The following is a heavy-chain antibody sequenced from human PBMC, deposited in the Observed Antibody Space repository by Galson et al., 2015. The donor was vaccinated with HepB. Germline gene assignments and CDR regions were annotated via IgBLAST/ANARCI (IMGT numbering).Heavy chain of an antibody. V-gene: IGHV5-10-1*01. Sequence: QSGAEVKKPGESLRISCKGSGYTFTAFWISWVRQIPGKGLEWMGRIDPSDSYTDYSPSFQGHVSMSVDKLTTTAYLQWSSLKASDTAMYYCATYYYDSSGYSLFDYWGQGTLVTVSS. D-gene: IGHD3-22*01. CDR2: IDPSDSYT. CDR1: GYTFTAFW. CDR3: ATYYYDSSGYSLFDY. J-gene: IGHJ4*02.